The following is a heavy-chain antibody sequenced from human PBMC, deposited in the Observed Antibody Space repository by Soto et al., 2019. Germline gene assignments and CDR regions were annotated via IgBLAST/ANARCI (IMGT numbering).Heavy chain of an antibody. CDR3: AKDLVRSSGWYGYYFDY. Sequence: GGSLGLSCASFGFSLRSYAMGGARQATGKGVEWVSAIGGRGGSTYYADSVKGRFTISRDNSKNTLYLQMNSLRAEDTAVYYCAKDLVRSSGWYGYYFDYWGQGTLVTVSP. V-gene: IGHV3-23*01. CDR2: IGGRGGST. J-gene: IGHJ4*02. CDR1: GFSLRSYA. D-gene: IGHD6-19*01.